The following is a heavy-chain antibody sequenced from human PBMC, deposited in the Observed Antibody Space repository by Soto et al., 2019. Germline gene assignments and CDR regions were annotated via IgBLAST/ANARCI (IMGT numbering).Heavy chain of an antibody. CDR1: GFTFSSYA. V-gene: IGHV3-23*01. Sequence: GGSLRLSCAASGFTFSSYAMSWVRQAPGKGLEWVSAISGSGGSTYYADSVKGRFTISRDNSKNTLYLQMNSLRAEDTAVYYCAKEARYFDWTPIASWFDPWGQGTLVTVSS. CDR3: AKEARYFDWTPIASWFDP. J-gene: IGHJ5*02. CDR2: ISGSGGST. D-gene: IGHD3-9*01.